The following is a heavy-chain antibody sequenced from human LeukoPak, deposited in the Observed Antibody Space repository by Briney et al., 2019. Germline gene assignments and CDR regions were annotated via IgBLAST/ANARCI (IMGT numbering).Heavy chain of an antibody. J-gene: IGHJ6*02. Sequence: GGSLRLSCAASGFTFSSYTMSWVRQAPGKGLEWVSVIYSGGSTYYADSVKGRFTISRDNSKNTLYLQVNSLRAEETAVYYCAKAFVPYYYGMDVWGQGTTVTVS. CDR1: GFTFSSYT. V-gene: IGHV3-23*03. D-gene: IGHD2/OR15-2a*01. CDR3: AKAFVPYYYGMDV. CDR2: IYSGGST.